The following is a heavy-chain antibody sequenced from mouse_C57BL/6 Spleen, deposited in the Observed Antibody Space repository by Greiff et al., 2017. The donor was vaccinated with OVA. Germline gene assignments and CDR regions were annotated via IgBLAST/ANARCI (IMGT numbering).Heavy chain of an antibody. CDR1: GFTFSDYG. D-gene: IGHD1-1*01. V-gene: IGHV5-15*01. CDR3: ARPLFYDFYAMDY. CDR2: ISNLAYSI. J-gene: IGHJ4*01. Sequence: EVQLVESGGGLVQPGGSLKLSCAASGFTFSDYGMAWVRQAPRKGPGWVAFISNLAYSIYYADTVTGRFTISRENAKNTLYLEMSSLRSEDTAMYYCARPLFYDFYAMDYWGQGTSVTVSS.